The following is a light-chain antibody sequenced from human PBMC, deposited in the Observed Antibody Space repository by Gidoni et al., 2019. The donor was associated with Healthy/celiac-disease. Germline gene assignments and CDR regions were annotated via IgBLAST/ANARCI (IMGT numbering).Light chain of an antibody. Sequence: DLQITQFPISLSASVGDRVTITCRASQSISSYLNWYQQKPGKAPKLLIYAASSLQSGVPSRFSGSGSGTDFTLTISSLQPEDFATYYCQQSYSTPLTFGGGTKVEIK. CDR1: QSISSY. CDR3: QQSYSTPLT. J-gene: IGKJ4*01. CDR2: AAS. V-gene: IGKV1-39*01.